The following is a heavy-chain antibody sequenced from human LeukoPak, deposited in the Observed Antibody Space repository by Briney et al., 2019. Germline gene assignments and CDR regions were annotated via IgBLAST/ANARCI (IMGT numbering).Heavy chain of an antibody. D-gene: IGHD3-16*01. V-gene: IGHV4-39*07. CDR3: ARETSQKGAHYMDV. CDR2: IYYSGST. J-gene: IGHJ6*03. Sequence: SETLSLTCTVSGGSISSSSYYRGWIRQPPGKGLEWIGSIYYSGSTYYNPSLKSRVTISVDTSKNQFSLKLRSVTAADTAVYYCARETSQKGAHYMDVWGKGTTVTISS. CDR1: GGSISSSSYY.